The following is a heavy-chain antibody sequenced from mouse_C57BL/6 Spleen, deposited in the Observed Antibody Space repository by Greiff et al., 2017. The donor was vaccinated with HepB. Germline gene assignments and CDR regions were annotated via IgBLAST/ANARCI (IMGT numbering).Heavy chain of an antibody. CDR3: ARHSSGLYAMDY. Sequence: QVQLKQSGAELVKPGASVKLSCKASGYTFTSYWMHWVKQRPGQGLEWIGMIHPNSGSTNYNEKFKSKATLTVDKSSSTAYMQLSSLTSEDSAVYYCARHSSGLYAMDYWGQGTSVTVSS. J-gene: IGHJ4*01. CDR2: IHPNSGST. D-gene: IGHD3-2*02. V-gene: IGHV1-64*01. CDR1: GYTFTSYW.